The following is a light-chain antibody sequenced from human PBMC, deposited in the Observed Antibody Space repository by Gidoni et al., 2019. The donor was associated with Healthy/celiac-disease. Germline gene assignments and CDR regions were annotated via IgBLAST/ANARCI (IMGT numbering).Light chain of an antibody. Sequence: QSALTQPASVSGSPGQSITLSCTGTSSDVGGYNLVSWYQQHPGKAPTLMIFDVSIRPSGVSNRFSGSKSGDTASLTISGLQAEDEADYYCSSYTSSSTWVFGGGTKLTVL. J-gene: IGLJ3*02. CDR2: DVS. CDR1: SSDVGGYNL. V-gene: IGLV2-14*03. CDR3: SSYTSSSTWV.